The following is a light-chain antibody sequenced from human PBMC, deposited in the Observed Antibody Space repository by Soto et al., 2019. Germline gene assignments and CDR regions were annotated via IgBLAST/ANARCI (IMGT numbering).Light chain of an antibody. V-gene: IGLV2-14*01. CDR1: SSDVGGYNY. CDR3: SSYTSSSTLYV. Sequence: QSVLTQPASVSGSPGQSITISCTGTSSDVGGYNYVSWYQQHQGKAPKLMIYDVSNRPSGVSNRFSGSKSGNTASLTISGLQAEDEADYYCSSYTSSSTLYVFGTGTKLTVL. CDR2: DVS. J-gene: IGLJ1*01.